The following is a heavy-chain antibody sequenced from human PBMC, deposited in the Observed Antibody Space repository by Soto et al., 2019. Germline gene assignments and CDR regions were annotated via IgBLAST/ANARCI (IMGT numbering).Heavy chain of an antibody. CDR1: GGSISSGDYY. CDR2: IYYSGST. CDR3: ARDRGKNSWTPHHDY. V-gene: IGHV4-30-4*01. J-gene: IGHJ4*02. D-gene: IGHD6-13*01. Sequence: SETLSLTCTVSGGSISSGDYYWSWIRQPPGKGLEWIGYIYYSGSTYSNPSLKSRVTISVDTSKNQFSLKLTSVTAADTAVYYCARDRGKNSWTPHHDYWGQGTLVTVSS.